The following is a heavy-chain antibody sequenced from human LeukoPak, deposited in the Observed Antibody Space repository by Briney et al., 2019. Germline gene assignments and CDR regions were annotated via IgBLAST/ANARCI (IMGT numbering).Heavy chain of an antibody. D-gene: IGHD6-19*01. V-gene: IGHV3-23*01. CDR2: LSGSGGST. J-gene: IGHJ4*02. Sequence: GGSLRLSCAASGFTFSDYYMSWIRQAPGKGLEWVSSLSGSGGSTYYADSVKGRFTISRDNSKNTLYLQMNSLRAEDTAVYYCARERRAMAVAGTTVDYWGQGTLVTVSS. CDR3: ARERRAMAVAGTTVDY. CDR1: GFTFSDYY.